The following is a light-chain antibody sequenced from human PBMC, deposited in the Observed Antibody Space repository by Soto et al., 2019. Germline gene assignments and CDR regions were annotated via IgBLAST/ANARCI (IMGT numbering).Light chain of an antibody. V-gene: IGKV4-1*01. CDR3: QQYFSAPRT. J-gene: IGKJ1*01. CDR1: QSVLYSSNNKNY. CDR2: WAS. Sequence: DIVKTQFPDSLAVSLGERATINCQSSQSVLYSSNNKNYLAWYQQKSGQSPKLLIYWASTRESGVPDRFSGSGSGTDFTLTISSLQAEDVAVYYCQQYFSAPRTFGQGTKVEIK.